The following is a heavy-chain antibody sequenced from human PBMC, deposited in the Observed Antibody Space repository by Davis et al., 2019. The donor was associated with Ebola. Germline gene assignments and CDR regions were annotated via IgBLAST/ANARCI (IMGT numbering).Heavy chain of an antibody. Sequence: ASVKVSCKASGYTLTSYNMHWVRQAPGQGLEWMGKINPRSGTTTYAQKFQGRVTVTRDTSTSTVYMKLSSLRSEDTAVYYCARDSILDYWGQGTLVTVSS. CDR2: INPRSGTT. CDR3: ARDSILDY. D-gene: IGHD2/OR15-2a*01. J-gene: IGHJ4*02. V-gene: IGHV1-46*01. CDR1: GYTLTSYN.